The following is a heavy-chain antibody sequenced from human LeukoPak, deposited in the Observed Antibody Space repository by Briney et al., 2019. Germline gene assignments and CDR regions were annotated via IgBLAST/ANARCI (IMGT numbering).Heavy chain of an antibody. D-gene: IGHD3-3*01. CDR2: IKQDGSEK. Sequence: GGSLRLSCAASGFTLSSYWMSWVRQTPGKGLEWVANIKQDGSEKYYVDSVKGRFTISRDNAKNSLYLQMNSLRAEDTAVYYCARRCHYDFWSGYCAVDYWGQGTLVTVSS. CDR3: ARRCHYDFWSGYCAVDY. CDR1: GFTLSSYW. J-gene: IGHJ4*02. V-gene: IGHV3-7*01.